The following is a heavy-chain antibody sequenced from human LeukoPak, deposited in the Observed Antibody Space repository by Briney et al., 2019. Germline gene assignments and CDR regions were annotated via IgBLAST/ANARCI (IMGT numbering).Heavy chain of an antibody. D-gene: IGHD2-8*01. CDR3: ARGAVL. J-gene: IGHJ4*02. V-gene: IGHV3-48*03. CDR2: ISSSGRNI. Sequence: PGGSLRLSCAASGFTFSNYEFNWVRQAPGKGLEWVSYISSSGRNIYYADSVKGRFTISRDNAKNSLYLQMNSLRAEDTAFYYCARGAVLGGQGTLVTVSS. CDR1: GFTFSNYE.